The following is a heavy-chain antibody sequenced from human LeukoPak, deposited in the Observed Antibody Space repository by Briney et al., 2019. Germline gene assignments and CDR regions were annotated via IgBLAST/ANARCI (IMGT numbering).Heavy chain of an antibody. CDR1: GYTFTYFA. V-gene: IGHV1-18*01. CDR2: ISAYNGDT. Sequence: ASVKVSCTASGYTFTYFAINWVRQTPGQGLEWMGWISAYNGDTDYAQNFQGRVTMTTDTSTSTAYMELRSLRSDDTAVYYCAREEYSSSSVDYWGQGTLVTVSS. J-gene: IGHJ4*02. CDR3: AREEYSSSSVDY. D-gene: IGHD6-6*01.